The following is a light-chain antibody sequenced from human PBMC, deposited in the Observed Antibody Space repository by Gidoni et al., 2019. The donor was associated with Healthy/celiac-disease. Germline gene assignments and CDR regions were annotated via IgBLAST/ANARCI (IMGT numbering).Light chain of an antibody. CDR2: KVS. CDR3: MQGTHWPPVLVV. CDR1: QSLVYSDGNTY. Sequence: DVVMTQSPISLPVTLGQPASISCRSSQSLVYSDGNTYLNWFQQRPGQSPRRIIYKVSNRDSGVPDRFSGSGSGTDFTLKISRVEADDVGVYYCMQGTHWPPVLVVFGPGTKVDIK. J-gene: IGKJ3*01. V-gene: IGKV2-30*01.